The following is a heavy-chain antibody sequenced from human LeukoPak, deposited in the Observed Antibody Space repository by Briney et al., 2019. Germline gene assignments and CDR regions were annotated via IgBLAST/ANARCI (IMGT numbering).Heavy chain of an antibody. V-gene: IGHV4-39*07. J-gene: IGHJ5*02. Sequence: SETLSLTCTVSGGSISSSSYYWGWIRQPPGKGLEWIGSIYFSGTTYYNPSLQSRVTISVDTSKNQFSLKLSSVTAADTAVYYCARLGPKDILTGYPGFDPWGQGTLVTVSS. CDR3: ARLGPKDILTGYPGFDP. CDR2: IYFSGTT. D-gene: IGHD3-9*01. CDR1: GGSISSSSYY.